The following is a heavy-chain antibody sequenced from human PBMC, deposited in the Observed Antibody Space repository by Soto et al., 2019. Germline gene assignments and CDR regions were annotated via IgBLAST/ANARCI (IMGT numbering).Heavy chain of an antibody. J-gene: IGHJ4*02. CDR3: AKELSSRYFPLDY. CDR2: ISGSGGST. V-gene: IGHV3-23*01. Sequence: EVQLLESGGGLVQPGGSLRLSCAASGFTFNNYAMTWVRQAPGKGLEWVSTISGSGGSTYYADSVKGRFTISRDDSKNTLYLQMNSLRAEDTAVYYCAKELSSRYFPLDYWGQGTLVTISS. CDR1: GFTFNNYA. D-gene: IGHD6-13*01.